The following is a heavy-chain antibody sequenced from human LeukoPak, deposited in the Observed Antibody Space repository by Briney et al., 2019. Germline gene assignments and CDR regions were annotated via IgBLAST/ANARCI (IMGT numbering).Heavy chain of an antibody. CDR3: ARGKGLEVQSYCYDSSGSRAQYYYGMDV. CDR2: INHSGST. CDR1: GGSFSGYY. Sequence: SETLSLTCAVYGGSFSGYYWSWIRQPPGKGLEWIGEINHSGSTNYNPSLKSRVTISVDMSKNQFSLKLSSVTAADTAVYYCARGKGLEVQSYCYDSSGSRAQYYYGMDVWGQGTTVTVSS. J-gene: IGHJ6*02. D-gene: IGHD3-22*01. V-gene: IGHV4-34*01.